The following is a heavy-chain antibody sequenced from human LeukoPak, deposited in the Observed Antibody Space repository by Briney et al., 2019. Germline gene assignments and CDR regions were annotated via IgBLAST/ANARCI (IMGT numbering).Heavy chain of an antibody. J-gene: IGHJ4*02. V-gene: IGHV3-53*01. CDR2: IYGDDST. CDR3: ARSHYETSGSPHYFDY. D-gene: IGHD3-22*01. CDR1: GFIVSNNY. Sequence: PGGSLRLSCAASGFIVSNNYLSWVRQAPGKGLEWVSVIYGDDSTYYTDSVKGRFTISRDSSKNTVYLQMNSLRAEDTAVYYCARSHYETSGSPHYFDYWGQGTLVTVSS.